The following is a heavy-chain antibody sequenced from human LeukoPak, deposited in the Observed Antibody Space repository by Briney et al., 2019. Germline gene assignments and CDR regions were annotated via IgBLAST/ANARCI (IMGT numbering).Heavy chain of an antibody. Sequence: SQTLSLTCAISGDSVSSNSAAWNWIRQSPSRGLEWLGRTYYRSKWYNDYTVSVKSRITINPDTSKNQFSLQLNSVTPEDTAIYYCARQYSSGWSSYYGLDVWGQGTTVTVSS. V-gene: IGHV6-1*01. CDR1: GDSVSSNSAA. J-gene: IGHJ6*02. CDR3: ARQYSSGWSSYYGLDV. D-gene: IGHD6-19*01. CDR2: TYYRSKWYN.